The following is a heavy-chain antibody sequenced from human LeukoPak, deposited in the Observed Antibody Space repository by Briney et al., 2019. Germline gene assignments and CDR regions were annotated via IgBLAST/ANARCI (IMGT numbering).Heavy chain of an antibody. CDR1: GYSITSGYY. Sequence: PTETLSLTCTVSGYSITSGYYWAWIRQSPGKGLGWIGIIYHSGNTYYNPSLKSRVIILVDTSKNQFSLQLGSVTPTDTAVYYCARAGYCSGVSCYSAVPGKYWGQGALVTVSS. V-gene: IGHV4-38-2*02. CDR3: ARAGYCSGVSCYSAVPGKY. J-gene: IGHJ4*02. D-gene: IGHD2-15*01. CDR2: IYHSGNT.